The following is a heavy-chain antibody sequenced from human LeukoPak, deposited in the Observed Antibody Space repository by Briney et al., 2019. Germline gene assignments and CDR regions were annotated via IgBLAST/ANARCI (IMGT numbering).Heavy chain of an antibody. CDR1: GFTFSSYA. Sequence: GGSLRLSCAASGFTFSSYAMSWVRQAPGKGLEWVSAISGSGGSTYYADSVKGRFTISRDNSKNTLYLQMNSLRAEDTAVYYCARGYCSSTSCYNLYYFDYWGQGTLVTVSS. CDR2: ISGSGGST. CDR3: ARGYCSSTSCYNLYYFDY. J-gene: IGHJ4*02. V-gene: IGHV3-23*01. D-gene: IGHD2-2*02.